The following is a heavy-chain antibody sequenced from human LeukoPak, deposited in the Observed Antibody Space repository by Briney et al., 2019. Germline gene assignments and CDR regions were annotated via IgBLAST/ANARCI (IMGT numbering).Heavy chain of an antibody. Sequence: GGSLRLSCTASGFTRSTSWMSWVRQAPGRGLEWVASIKQDGSQKYYVDSVKGRFTISRDNVQNSLYLQMNSLRAEDTAVYYCARLFRDVTTFDYWGQGTLVTVSS. J-gene: IGHJ4*02. CDR1: GFTRSTSW. D-gene: IGHD1-1*01. CDR2: IKQDGSQK. CDR3: ARLFRDVTTFDY. V-gene: IGHV3-7*01.